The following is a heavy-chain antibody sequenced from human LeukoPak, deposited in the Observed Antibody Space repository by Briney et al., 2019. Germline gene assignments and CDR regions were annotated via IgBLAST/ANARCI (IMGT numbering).Heavy chain of an antibody. CDR3: ARDPGSPYYYYMDV. CDR1: GFTFSTYS. Sequence: GGSLRLSCAASGFTFSTYSMNWVRQAPGKGLEWVSSISGSSIYIYYADSVKGRFTISRDNAKNSLYLQMNSLRAEDTAVYYCARDPGSPYYYYMDVWGKGTTVTVSS. V-gene: IGHV3-21*01. CDR2: ISGSSIYI. J-gene: IGHJ6*03.